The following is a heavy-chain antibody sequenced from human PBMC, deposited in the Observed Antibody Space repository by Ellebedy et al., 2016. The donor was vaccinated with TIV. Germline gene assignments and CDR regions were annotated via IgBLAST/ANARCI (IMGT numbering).Heavy chain of an antibody. J-gene: IGHJ4*02. Sequence: ASVKVSCXASGYTFTSYGISWVRQAPGQGLEWMGWISAYNGNTNYAQKLQGRVTMTTDTSTSTAYMELRSLRSDDTAVYYCARGGLGASYYYGSGSYYLFDYWGQGTLVTVSS. CDR1: GYTFTSYG. CDR2: ISAYNGNT. V-gene: IGHV1-18*01. D-gene: IGHD3-10*01. CDR3: ARGGLGASYYYGSGSYYLFDY.